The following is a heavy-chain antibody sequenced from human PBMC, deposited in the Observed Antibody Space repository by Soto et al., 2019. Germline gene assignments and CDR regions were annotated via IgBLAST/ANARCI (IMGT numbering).Heavy chain of an antibody. CDR3: AKDAVYKNGVQLMDS. CDR1: GFTISTFA. D-gene: IGHD6-13*01. J-gene: IGHJ5*02. CDR2: VSGSGGQR. Sequence: PWVTLRLPWVASGFTISTFATTWGCHPPGRVLECVPGVSGSGGQRYYADSAKGRFTISKANSTNTLYLQMSNRREEYTALYYLAKDAVYKNGVQLMDSWGQGTLVTVSS. V-gene: IGHV3-23*01.